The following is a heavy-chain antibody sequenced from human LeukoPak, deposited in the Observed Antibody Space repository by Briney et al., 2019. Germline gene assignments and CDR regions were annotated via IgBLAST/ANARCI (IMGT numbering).Heavy chain of an antibody. V-gene: IGHV1-2*02. CDR1: GYTFTGYY. CDR2: INPNSGGT. D-gene: IGHD1-26*01. CDR3: ARDNRIVGARYYFDY. Sequence: AASVKVSCKASGYTFTGYYMHWVRQAPGQGLEWMGWINPNSGGTNYAQKFQGRVTMTRDTSISTAYMELSRLRSDDTAVYYCARDNRIVGARYYFDYWGQGTLVTVSS. J-gene: IGHJ4*02.